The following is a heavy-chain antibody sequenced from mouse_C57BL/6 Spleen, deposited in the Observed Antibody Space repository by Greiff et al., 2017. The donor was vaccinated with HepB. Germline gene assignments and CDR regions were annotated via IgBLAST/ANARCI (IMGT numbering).Heavy chain of an antibody. Sequence: VQLQQPGAELVMPGASVKLSCKASGYTFTSYWMHWVTQRPGQGLEWIGEIDPSDSYTNYNQKFKGKSTLTVDKSSSTAYMQLSSLTSEDSAVYYCARKYSSYYFDYWGQGTTLTVSS. D-gene: IGHD1-1*01. CDR2: IDPSDSYT. CDR3: ARKYSSYYFDY. V-gene: IGHV1-69*01. CDR1: GYTFTSYW. J-gene: IGHJ2*01.